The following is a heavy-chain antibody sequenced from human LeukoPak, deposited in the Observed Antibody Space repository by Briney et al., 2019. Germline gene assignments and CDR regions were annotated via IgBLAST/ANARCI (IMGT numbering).Heavy chain of an antibody. V-gene: IGHV3-48*02. Sequence: GGSLRLSCVVSGFTFSSYSMNWVRQAPGKGLEWASYISSGSSSIYYADSVKGRFTISRDNAKNSLYLQMNSLRDEDTAVYYCARDRGSGYYSYYFDYWGQGTLVTVSS. J-gene: IGHJ4*02. CDR2: ISSGSSSI. CDR3: ARDRGSGYYSYYFDY. CDR1: GFTFSSYS. D-gene: IGHD3-22*01.